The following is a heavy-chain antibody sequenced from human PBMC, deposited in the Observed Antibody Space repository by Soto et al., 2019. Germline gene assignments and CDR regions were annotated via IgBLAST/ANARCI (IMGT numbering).Heavy chain of an antibody. Sequence: VQLVESGGGVVQPGASLRLSCEASGFNFNGYGMHWVRQAPGKGLEWAAVVYRDGSDQHYPESVRGRYPIPRDNSKNTLHLQMSSLRGDDTATYYCARGQGGGDYINWLDFWGQGTLVTVSS. V-gene: IGHV3-33*01. CDR1: GFNFNGYG. CDR3: ARGQGGGDYINWLDF. CDR2: VYRDGSDQ. J-gene: IGHJ5*01. D-gene: IGHD4-17*01.